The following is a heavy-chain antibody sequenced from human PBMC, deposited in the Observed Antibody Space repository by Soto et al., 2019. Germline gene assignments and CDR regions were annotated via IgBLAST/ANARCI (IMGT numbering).Heavy chain of an antibody. V-gene: IGHV1-69*13. CDR3: ASVSDYRGNDYYYYYGMDV. CDR1: GGTFSSYA. CDR2: IIPIFGTA. D-gene: IGHD4-4*01. Sequence: GASVKVSCKASGGTFSSYAISWVRQAPGQGLEWMGGIIPIFGTANYAQKFQGRVTITADESTSTAYMELSSLRSEDTAVYYCASVSDYRGNDYYYYYGMDVWGQGTTVTVSS. J-gene: IGHJ6*02.